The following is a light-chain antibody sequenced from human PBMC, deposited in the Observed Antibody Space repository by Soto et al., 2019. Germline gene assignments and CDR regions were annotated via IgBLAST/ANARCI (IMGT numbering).Light chain of an antibody. CDR3: QQYGSSGT. CDR2: DAS. CDR1: QSLVYSDGNTY. J-gene: IGKJ5*01. Sequence: DVVITHSPLSLPVTLLHPASSSCRPCQSLVYSDGNTYLNWFQQKPGQPPRLLIYDASTRATDIPARFSGSGSGTDFTLTISRLEPEDFAVYYCQQYGSSGTFGQGTRLEIK. V-gene: IGKV2-30*01.